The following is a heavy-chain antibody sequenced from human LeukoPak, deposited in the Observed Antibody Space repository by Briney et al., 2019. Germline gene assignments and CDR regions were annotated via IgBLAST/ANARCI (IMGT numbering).Heavy chain of an antibody. CDR2: IYYSGST. J-gene: IGHJ5*02. D-gene: IGHD5-18*01. V-gene: IGHV4-39*01. CDR1: EDSISSTTYC. CDR3: ARRGYNYGYGWFDP. Sequence: SETLSLTCTVSEDSISSTTYCWGWIRQPPGKGLEWIGNIYYSGSTYYNPSLKSRVTISVDTSKNQFSLKLTSVTAADTAVYYCARRGYNYGYGWFDPWGQRTLVTVSS.